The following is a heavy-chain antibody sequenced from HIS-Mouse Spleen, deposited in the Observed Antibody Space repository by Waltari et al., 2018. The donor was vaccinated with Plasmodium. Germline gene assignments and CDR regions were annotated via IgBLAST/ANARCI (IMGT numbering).Heavy chain of an antibody. CDR2: INPNRGGT. CDR1: GYTFTGYY. Sequence: QVQLVQSGAEVKKPGASVKVSCKASGYTFTGYYMHWVRQAPGQGLEWMGWINPNRGGTNYAPKFQGRVTMTRDTSISTAYMELSRLRSDDTAVYYCARVLGYKAAAGTFVEYFQHWGQGTLVTVSS. J-gene: IGHJ1*01. CDR3: ARVLGYKAAAGTFVEYFQH. V-gene: IGHV1-2*02. D-gene: IGHD6-13*01.